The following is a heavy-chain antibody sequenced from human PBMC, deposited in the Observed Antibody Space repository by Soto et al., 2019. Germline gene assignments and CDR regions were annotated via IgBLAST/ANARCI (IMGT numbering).Heavy chain of an antibody. D-gene: IGHD1-26*01. CDR2: ISSSSSTI. J-gene: IGHJ6*02. CDR1: GFTFSSYS. CDR3: ARVSGSTGYYGMDV. Sequence: GGSLRLSCAASGFTFSSYSMNWVRQAPGKGLEWVSYISSSSSTIYYADSVKGRFTISRDNAKNSLYLQMNSLRDEDTAVYYCARVSGSTGYYGMDVWGQGTTVTVSS. V-gene: IGHV3-48*02.